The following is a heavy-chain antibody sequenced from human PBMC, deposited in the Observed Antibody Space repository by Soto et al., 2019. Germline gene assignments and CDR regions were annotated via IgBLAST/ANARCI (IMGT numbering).Heavy chain of an antibody. CDR1: GGSISSYY. D-gene: IGHD3-3*01. CDR3: ARDRVLRFLEWSYGMDV. Sequence: PSETLSLTCTVSGGSISSYYWSWIRQPAGKGLEWIGRIYTSGSTNYNPSLKSRVTMSVDTSKNQFSLKLSSVTAADTAVYYCARDRVLRFLEWSYGMDVWGQGTTVTVSS. J-gene: IGHJ6*02. CDR2: IYTSGST. V-gene: IGHV4-4*07.